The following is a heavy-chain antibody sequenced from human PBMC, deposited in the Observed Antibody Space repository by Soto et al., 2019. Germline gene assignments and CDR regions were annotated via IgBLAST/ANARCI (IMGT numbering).Heavy chain of an antibody. V-gene: IGHV3-23*01. D-gene: IGHD3-3*01. CDR2: ISGSGGST. J-gene: IGHJ5*02. CDR3: ARERITIFGVVKNWFDP. Sequence: GGSLRLSCAASGFTFSSYAMSWVRQAPGKGLEWVSAISGSGGSTYYADSVKDRFTISRDNAKNTLYLQMNSLRAEDTAVYYCARERITIFGVVKNWFDPWGQGTLVTVSS. CDR1: GFTFSSYA.